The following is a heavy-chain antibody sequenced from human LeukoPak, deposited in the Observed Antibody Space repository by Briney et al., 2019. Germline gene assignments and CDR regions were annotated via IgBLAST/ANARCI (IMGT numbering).Heavy chain of an antibody. D-gene: IGHD1-26*01. Sequence: VASVNVSSKASGYTFTSYGISWVRQAPGQGLEWMGWISAYNGNTNYAQKLQGRVTMTTDTSTSTAYMELRSLRSDDTAVYYCARGVVGATISVPEDAFDIWGQGTMVTVSS. V-gene: IGHV1-18*01. CDR2: ISAYNGNT. J-gene: IGHJ3*02. CDR1: GYTFTSYG. CDR3: ARGVVGATISVPEDAFDI.